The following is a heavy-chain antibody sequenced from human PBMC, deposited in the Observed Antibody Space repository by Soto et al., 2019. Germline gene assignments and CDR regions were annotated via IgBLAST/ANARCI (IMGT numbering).Heavy chain of an antibody. Sequence: ASVKVSCKASGYTFTSYAMHWVRQAPGQRLEWMGWINAGNGNTKYSQKFQGRVTITRDTSASTAYVELSSLRSEDTAVYYCSSTISAAGTASHNLFDSCRQRTPATVSS. CDR3: SSTISAAGTASHNLFDS. J-gene: IGHJ5*01. CDR1: GYTFTSYA. V-gene: IGHV1-3*01. D-gene: IGHD6-13*01. CDR2: INAGNGNT.